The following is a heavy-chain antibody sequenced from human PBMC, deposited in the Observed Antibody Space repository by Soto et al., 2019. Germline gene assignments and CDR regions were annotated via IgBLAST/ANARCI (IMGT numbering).Heavy chain of an antibody. Sequence: EVQLLESGGDLVQPGGSLRLSCAASGFTFSSYWMSLVRQAPGKGLEWVASIKQDGSEKYYVDSVRGRFTISRDNARNSLNLQMISLRAEDTDVYHCARPWGRLYSHPYYNYGMDVWGQGTTVSVPS. V-gene: IGHV3-7*01. D-gene: IGHD5-12*01. CDR2: IKQDGSEK. J-gene: IGHJ6*02. CDR1: GFTFSSYW. CDR3: ARPWGRLYSHPYYNYGMDV.